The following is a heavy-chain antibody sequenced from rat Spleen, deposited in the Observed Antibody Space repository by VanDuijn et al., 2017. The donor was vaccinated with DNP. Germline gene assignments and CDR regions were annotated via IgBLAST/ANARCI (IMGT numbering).Heavy chain of an antibody. CDR1: GFNFNDYW. D-gene: IGHD1-11*01. Sequence: EVKLVESGGGLVQPGSSLKLSCVASGFNFNDYWMGWVRQAPGKGLEWIGQINKDSSTISYSPSLKDKLTISRDSAQNTLYLQMSKLGSEDTPIYYCARGPNYGGYADYFDYWGQGVTVTVSS. V-gene: IGHV4-2*01. J-gene: IGHJ2*01. CDR2: INKDSSTI. CDR3: ARGPNYGGYADYFDY.